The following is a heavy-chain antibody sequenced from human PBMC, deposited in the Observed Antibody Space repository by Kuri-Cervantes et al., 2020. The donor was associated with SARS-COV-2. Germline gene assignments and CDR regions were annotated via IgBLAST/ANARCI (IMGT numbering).Heavy chain of an antibody. Sequence: ASVKVSCKASGYTFTGYYMHWVRQAPGQGLEWMGWINPNSSGTNYAQKFQGRVTMTRDTSISTAYMELRRLRSDDTAVYYCASALGSESNWFDPWGQGTLVTVSS. D-gene: IGHD3-10*01. CDR1: GYTFTGYY. V-gene: IGHV1-2*02. CDR2: INPNSSGT. CDR3: ASALGSESNWFDP. J-gene: IGHJ5*02.